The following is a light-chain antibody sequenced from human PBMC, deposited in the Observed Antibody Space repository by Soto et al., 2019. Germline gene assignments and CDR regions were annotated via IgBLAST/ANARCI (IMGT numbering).Light chain of an antibody. CDR1: QSITSY. J-gene: IGKJ5*01. V-gene: IGKV1-39*01. CDR3: QQFHNYPPIT. CDR2: AAS. Sequence: DIQMTRSPSSLSASVGDRVTITCRASQSITSYLNWYQQKPGKAPKLLIYAASSLRSGVPSRFSGSGSGTDFTLTISSLQPEDFATYYCQQFHNYPPITFGQGTRLEIK.